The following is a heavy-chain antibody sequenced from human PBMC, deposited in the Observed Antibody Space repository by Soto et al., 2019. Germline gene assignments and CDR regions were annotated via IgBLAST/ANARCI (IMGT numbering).Heavy chain of an antibody. CDR3: ARSDCPIARCFARYFYTMDV. D-gene: IGHD2-8*01. V-gene: IGHV1-46*01. Sequence: QVQLVQSGAEVRKPGASVKVACKASGYTFGSHYVHWVRQAPGQALEWMGIINPSPGSTSYAEKFHGIVTMTRDTSTITVYMKMSILRSEDTATYHCARSDCPIARCFARYFYTMDVWGQGTKVTVSS. CDR2: INPSPGST. J-gene: IGHJ6*02. CDR1: GYTFGSHY.